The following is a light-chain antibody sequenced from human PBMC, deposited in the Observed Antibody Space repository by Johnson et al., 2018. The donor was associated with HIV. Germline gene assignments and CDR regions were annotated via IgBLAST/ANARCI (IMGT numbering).Light chain of an antibody. CDR1: YSNIGSNY. Sequence: QSVLTQPPSVSAAPGQKVTISCSGSYSNIGSNYVSRYQQLQGTAPKLLIYDNDKRPSGIPDRFSGSKSGTSATLGITGLQTGDEADYYCGTWDSSLSAGVFGTGTKVTVL. CDR3: GTWDSSLSAGV. V-gene: IGLV1-51*01. J-gene: IGLJ1*01. CDR2: DND.